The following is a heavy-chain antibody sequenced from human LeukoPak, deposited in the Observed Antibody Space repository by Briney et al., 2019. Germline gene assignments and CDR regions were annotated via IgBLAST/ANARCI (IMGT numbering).Heavy chain of an antibody. CDR2: IRYDGSNK. Sequence: GGSLRLSCAASGFTFSSYGMHWVRQAPGKGLEWVAFIRYDGSNKYYADSVKGRFTISRDNSKNTLYLQMNSLRAEDTAVYYCAKDREVWWYCSSTSCYLDFDYWGQGTLVTVSS. CDR3: AKDREVWWYCSSTSCYLDFDY. V-gene: IGHV3-30*02. CDR1: GFTFSSYG. J-gene: IGHJ4*02. D-gene: IGHD2-2*01.